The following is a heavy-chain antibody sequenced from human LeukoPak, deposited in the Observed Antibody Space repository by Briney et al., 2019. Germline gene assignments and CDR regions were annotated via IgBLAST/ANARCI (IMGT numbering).Heavy chain of an antibody. J-gene: IGHJ3*02. CDR1: GFTFSSYG. V-gene: IGHV3-30*02. Sequence: GGSLRLSCAASGFTFSSYGMHWVRQAPGKGLEWVAFIRYDGSNKYYADSVKGRFTISRDNSKNTLYLQMNSLRAEDTAVYYCAKGDGPHQTPVVVVPAAISWGDAFDIWGQGTMVTVSS. CDR3: AKGDGPHQTPVVVVPAAISWGDAFDI. D-gene: IGHD2-2*02. CDR2: IRYDGSNK.